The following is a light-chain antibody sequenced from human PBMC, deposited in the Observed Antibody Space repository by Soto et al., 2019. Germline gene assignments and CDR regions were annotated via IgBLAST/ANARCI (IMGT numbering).Light chain of an antibody. J-gene: IGLJ2*01. CDR1: SSNIGAGYD. CDR2: GNS. V-gene: IGLV1-40*01. Sequence: QSVLTQPPSVSGAPGQRVTISCTGSSSNIGAGYDVHWYQQLPGTAPKLLIYGNSNRPSGVPDRFSGSKSGTSASLAITGLQAEDEADYYCQSYDSSLSAVVLRGGTKLTVL. CDR3: QSYDSSLSAVV.